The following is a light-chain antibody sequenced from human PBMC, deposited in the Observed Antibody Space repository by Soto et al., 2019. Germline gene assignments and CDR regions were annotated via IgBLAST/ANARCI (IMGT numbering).Light chain of an antibody. Sequence: QSALTQPASVSGSPGQSITISCTGTSSDVGGYNYVSWYPQHPGKAPKFMIYDVSNRPSGVSNRFSGSKSGNTASLTISGLQAEDEADYYFSSYTTSNTRPIVFGTGTKLTVL. J-gene: IGLJ1*01. CDR2: DVS. CDR3: SSYTTSNTRPIV. CDR1: SSDVGGYNY. V-gene: IGLV2-14*01.